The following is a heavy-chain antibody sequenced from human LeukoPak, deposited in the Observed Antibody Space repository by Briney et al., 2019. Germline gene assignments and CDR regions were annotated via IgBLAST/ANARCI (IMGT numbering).Heavy chain of an antibody. CDR1: GYTFTSYD. CDR3: AREPRYSSSWYPDY. D-gene: IGHD6-13*01. J-gene: IGHJ4*02. Sequence: ASVKVSCKASGYTFTSYDINWVRQATGQGREWMGWVNPNSGNTGYAQKFQGRVTMTRNTSISTAYMELSSLRSEDTAVYYCAREPRYSSSWYPDYWGQGTLVTVSS. V-gene: IGHV1-8*01. CDR2: VNPNSGNT.